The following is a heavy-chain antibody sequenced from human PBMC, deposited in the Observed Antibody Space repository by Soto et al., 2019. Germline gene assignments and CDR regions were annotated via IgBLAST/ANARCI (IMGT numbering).Heavy chain of an antibody. Sequence: GGSLRLSCAASGFTFSSYGMHWVRQAPGKGLEWVAVISYDGSNKYYADSVKGRFTISRDNSKNTLYLQMNSLRAEDTAVYYCAKSRVTTVNYYYYGMDVWGQGTTVTVSS. D-gene: IGHD4-17*01. CDR1: GFTFSSYG. CDR2: ISYDGSNK. J-gene: IGHJ6*02. V-gene: IGHV3-30*18. CDR3: AKSRVTTVNYYYYGMDV.